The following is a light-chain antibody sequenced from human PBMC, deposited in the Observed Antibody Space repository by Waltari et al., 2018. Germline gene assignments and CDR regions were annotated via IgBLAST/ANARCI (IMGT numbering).Light chain of an antibody. Sequence: DIQMTQSPSSLSASVGDRVTITCRASQSISSYLNWYQQKPGKAPKPLIYAASSLQSGVPSRFSGSGSGTDFTLTISSLQPEEFATYYCQQSYSTLTWTFGQGTKVEIK. CDR1: QSISSY. CDR2: AAS. CDR3: QQSYSTLTWT. J-gene: IGKJ1*01. V-gene: IGKV1-39*01.